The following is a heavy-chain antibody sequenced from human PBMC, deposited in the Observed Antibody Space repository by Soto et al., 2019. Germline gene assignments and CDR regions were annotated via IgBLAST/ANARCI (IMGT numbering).Heavy chain of an antibody. V-gene: IGHV1-18*01. Sequence: GASVKVSCKASGYTFTSYGISWVRQAPGQGLEWVGWISAYNGNTNYAQKLQGRVTMTTDTSTSTAYMELRSLRSDDTAVYYCARGGRYGDYSSWFDPWGQGTLVTVSS. CDR1: GYTFTSYG. CDR3: ARGGRYGDYSSWFDP. D-gene: IGHD4-17*01. J-gene: IGHJ5*02. CDR2: ISAYNGNT.